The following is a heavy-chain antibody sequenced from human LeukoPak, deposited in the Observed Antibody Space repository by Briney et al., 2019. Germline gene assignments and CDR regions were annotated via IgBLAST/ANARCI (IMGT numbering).Heavy chain of an antibody. J-gene: IGHJ6*03. V-gene: IGHV3-30*02. CDR3: AKGRGWEASYYYYYTPV. D-gene: IGHD1-26*01. Sequence: GRSLRLSCAASGFTFSSYGIHWVRQAPGKGLEWVAFIRYGGSNKYYTDSVKGRFTISRHNSKNTLYLHMNSLRAEDTAVYYCAKGRGWEASYYYYYTPVWRKGTTVTISS. CDR1: GFTFSSYG. CDR2: IRYGGSNK.